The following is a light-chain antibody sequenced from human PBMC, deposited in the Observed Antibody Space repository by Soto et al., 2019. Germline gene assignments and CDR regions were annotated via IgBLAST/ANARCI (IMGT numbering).Light chain of an antibody. CDR3: QQYNKWPPRT. V-gene: IGKV3-15*01. J-gene: IGKJ1*01. CDR2: VAS. Sequence: EIVMTQSPATLSVSPVERATLSCRASQRISSNLAWYQQKPGQAPMLLIYVASSRATGIPARFSGSGSGTEFTLTISSLQSEDFAVYYCQQYNKWPPRTFGQGTKVDIK. CDR1: QRISSN.